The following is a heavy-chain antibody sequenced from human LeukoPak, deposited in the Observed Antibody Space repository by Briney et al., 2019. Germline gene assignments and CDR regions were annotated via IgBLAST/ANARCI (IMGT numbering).Heavy chain of an antibody. CDR1: GGTFSSYA. J-gene: IGHJ6*03. D-gene: IGHD3-22*01. V-gene: IGHV1-69*05. CDR2: IIPIFGTA. CDR3: ARNYYYDSSGYSTGYNYYYMDV. Sequence: GASVKVSCKASGGTFSSYAISWVRQAPGQGLEWMGGIIPIFGTANYAQKFQGRVTITTDESTSTAYMELSSLRSEDTAVYYCARNYYYDSSGYSTGYNYYYMDVWGKGTTVTASS.